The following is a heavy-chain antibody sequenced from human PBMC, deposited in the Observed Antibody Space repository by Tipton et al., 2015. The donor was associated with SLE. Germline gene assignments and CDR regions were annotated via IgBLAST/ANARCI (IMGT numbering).Heavy chain of an antibody. Sequence: LRLSCTVSGDSINSHYWSWIRQPAGKGLQWIGRIYPSGILNYNPSLKSRVTMSGDTSKNQLSLKLNSVTAADTAVYYCARPAVYGDSRGGFDIWGQGTMVTVSS. CDR3: ARPAVYGDSRGGFDI. V-gene: IGHV4-4*07. CDR1: GDSINSHY. J-gene: IGHJ3*02. CDR2: IYPSGIL. D-gene: IGHD4-17*01.